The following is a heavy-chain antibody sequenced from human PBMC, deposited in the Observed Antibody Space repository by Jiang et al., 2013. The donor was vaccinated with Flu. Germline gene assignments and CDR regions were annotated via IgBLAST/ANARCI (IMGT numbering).Heavy chain of an antibody. J-gene: IGHJ4*02. D-gene: IGHD3-10*01. CDR2: IYYSGST. CDR3: ARRLVSGSSYFDY. CDR1: GGSISSYY. Sequence: LLKPSETLSLTCTVSGGSISSYYWSWIRQPPGKGLEWIGYIYYSGSTNYNPSLKSRVTISVDTSKNQFSLKLSSVTAADTAVYYCARRLVSGSSYFDYWGQGTLVTVSS. V-gene: IGHV4-59*08.